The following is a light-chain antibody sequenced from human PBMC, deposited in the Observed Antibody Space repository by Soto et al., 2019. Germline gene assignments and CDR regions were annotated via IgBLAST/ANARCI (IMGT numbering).Light chain of an antibody. CDR3: SSYTSSSTLLYV. Sequence: QSALTQPASVSGSPGQSITISCTGTSRDVGGYNYVPWYQQHPGKAPKLMIYDVSNRPSGVSNRFSGSKSGNTASLTITGLQAEDEADYYCSSYTSSSTLLYVFGTGTKVTVL. CDR1: SRDVGGYNY. J-gene: IGLJ1*01. V-gene: IGLV2-14*01. CDR2: DVS.